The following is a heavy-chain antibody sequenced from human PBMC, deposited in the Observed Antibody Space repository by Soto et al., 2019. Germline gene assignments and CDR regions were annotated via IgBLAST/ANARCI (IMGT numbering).Heavy chain of an antibody. CDR3: ARVGRPLPFFLVVVIRTAPNSIDS. J-gene: IGHJ5*01. D-gene: IGHD2-15*01. CDR1: GYTFTGYY. CDR2: INPNSGGT. Sequence: ASVKVSCKASGYTFTGYYMHWVRQAPGQGLEWMGWINPNSGGTNYAQKFQGRVTMTRDTSISTAYMELSRLRSDDTAVYYCARVGRPLPFFLVVVIRTAPNSIDSWGQGTLVTGSS. V-gene: IGHV1-2*02.